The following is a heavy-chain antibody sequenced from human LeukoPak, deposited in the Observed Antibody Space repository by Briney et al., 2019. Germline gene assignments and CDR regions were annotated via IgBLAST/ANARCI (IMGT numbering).Heavy chain of an antibody. CDR3: ARLKDYYGSGTPGAFDI. CDR2: IYPGDSDT. V-gene: IGHV5-51*01. D-gene: IGHD3-10*01. CDR1: GYSFTSYW. J-gene: IGHJ3*02. Sequence: RGESLKISCKGSGYSFTSYWIGWVRQMPGKGLEWMGIIYPGDSDTRYSPSFQGQVTISADKSISTAYLQWSSLKASDTAMYYCARLKDYYGSGTPGAFDIWGQGTMVTVSS.